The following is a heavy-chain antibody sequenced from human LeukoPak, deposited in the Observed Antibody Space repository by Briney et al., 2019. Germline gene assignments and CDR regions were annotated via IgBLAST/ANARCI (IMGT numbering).Heavy chain of an antibody. CDR1: GGSFSGDY. D-gene: IGHD3-9*01. Sequence: SETLSLTCAVYGGSFSGDYWSWIRQPPGKGLEWIGEINHSGSTNYNPSLKSRVTISVDTSKNQFSLKLSSVTAADTAVYYCARTYYDILTGYPMTPFDYWGQGTLVTVSS. CDR3: ARTYYDILTGYPMTPFDY. V-gene: IGHV4-34*01. J-gene: IGHJ4*02. CDR2: INHSGST.